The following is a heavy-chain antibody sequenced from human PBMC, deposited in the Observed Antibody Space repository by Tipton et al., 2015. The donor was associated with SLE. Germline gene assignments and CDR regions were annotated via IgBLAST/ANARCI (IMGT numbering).Heavy chain of an antibody. CDR2: INHSGST. Sequence: TLSLTCAVYGGSFSAYYWSWIRQPPGKGLEWIGEINHSGSTNYNPSLKSRVTISVVTSKNQFSLKPSSVTAVDTAVYYCARATLKVDVWGKGTTVTVSS. CDR3: ARATLKVDV. CDR1: GGSFSAYY. V-gene: IGHV4-34*01. J-gene: IGHJ6*04.